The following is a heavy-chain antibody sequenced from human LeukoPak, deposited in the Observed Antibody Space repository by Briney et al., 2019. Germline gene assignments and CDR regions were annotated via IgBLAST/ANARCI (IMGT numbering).Heavy chain of an antibody. Sequence: ASAKVSCKASGYTFTSYGISWVRQAPGQGLEWMGWISGYNGNTNYAQKLQGRVTMTTDTSTSTAYMELRSLISDDTAIYYCARQVDTTMALPDYWGQGTLVTVSS. D-gene: IGHD5-18*01. J-gene: IGHJ4*02. CDR2: ISGYNGNT. V-gene: IGHV1-18*01. CDR1: GYTFTSYG. CDR3: ARQVDTTMALPDY.